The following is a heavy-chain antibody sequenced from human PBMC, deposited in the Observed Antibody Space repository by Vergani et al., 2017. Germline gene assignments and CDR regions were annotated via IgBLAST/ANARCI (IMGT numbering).Heavy chain of an antibody. J-gene: IGHJ6*03. V-gene: IGHV4-61*02. D-gene: IGHD2-21*01. CDR1: GASVSRGTYY. CDR3: ARASHCINCYSEGPNGPSYYYMDV. CDR2: MYTSGHT. Sequence: QVQLQESGPGLLKPSQTLSLTCTVSGASVSRGTYYWTWIRQPAGKKLEWIVRMYTSGHTIYNPSLESRVTMSVDTSKNQFSLQLSSVTAADTAVYYCARASHCINCYSEGPNGPSYYYMDVWGKGTTVTVSS.